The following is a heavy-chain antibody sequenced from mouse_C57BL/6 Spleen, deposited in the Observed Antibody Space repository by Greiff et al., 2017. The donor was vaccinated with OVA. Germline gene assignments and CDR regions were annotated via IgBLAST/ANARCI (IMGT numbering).Heavy chain of an antibody. J-gene: IGHJ4*01. CDR3: ASYYDYDVPYAMDY. D-gene: IGHD2-4*01. CDR2: IFPGSGST. Sequence: VQLKESGPELVKPGASVKISCKASGYTFTDYYINWVKQRPGQGLEWIGWIFPGSGSTYYNEKFKGKATLTVDKSSSTAYMLLSSLTSEDSAVYFCASYYDYDVPYAMDYWGQGTSVTVSS. V-gene: IGHV1-75*01. CDR1: GYTFTDYY.